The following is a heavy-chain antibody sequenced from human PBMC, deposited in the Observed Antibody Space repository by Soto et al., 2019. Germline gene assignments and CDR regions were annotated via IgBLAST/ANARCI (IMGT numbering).Heavy chain of an antibody. CDR2: IIPIFGTA. Sequence: QVQLVQSGAEVKKPGSSVKVSCKASGGTFSSYAISWVRQAPGQGLEWMGGIIPIFGTANYAQKVQGRDTITADKSTSTADMELSSLRSEDTAVYYCARGVGYSSGWYEPEYFQHWGQGTLVTVS. J-gene: IGHJ1*01. D-gene: IGHD6-19*01. CDR3: ARGVGYSSGWYEPEYFQH. V-gene: IGHV1-69*06. CDR1: GGTFSSYA.